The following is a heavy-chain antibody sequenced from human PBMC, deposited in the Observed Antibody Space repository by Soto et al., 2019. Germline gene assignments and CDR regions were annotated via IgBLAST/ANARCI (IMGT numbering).Heavy chain of an antibody. CDR1: GFTFSSYA. CDR2: IWYDGSKK. CDR3: AGGFPKQWLAY. V-gene: IGHV3-33*01. Sequence: GGSLRLSCAASGFTFSSYAIHWVRQAPGKGLEWVAIIWYDGSKKYYADSVMGRFSISRDNSKNTVYLQMNSLRADDTAVYYCAGGFPKQWLAYWGQGTPVTVSS. D-gene: IGHD6-19*01. J-gene: IGHJ4*02.